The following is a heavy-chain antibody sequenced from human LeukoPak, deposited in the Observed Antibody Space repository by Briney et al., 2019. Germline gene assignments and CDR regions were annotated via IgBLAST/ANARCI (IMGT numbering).Heavy chain of an antibody. J-gene: IGHJ6*04. CDR1: GFTFSSYG. CDR3: AKVHGSGEFLYYYYYYGMDV. CDR2: ISYDGSNK. V-gene: IGHV3-30*18. Sequence: GRSLRLSCAASGFTFSSYGMHWVRQAPGKGLEWVTVISYDGSNKYYADSVKGRFTISRDNSKNTLYLQMNSLRAEDTAVYYCAKVHGSGEFLYYYYYYGMDVWGKGTTVIVSS. D-gene: IGHD3-10*01.